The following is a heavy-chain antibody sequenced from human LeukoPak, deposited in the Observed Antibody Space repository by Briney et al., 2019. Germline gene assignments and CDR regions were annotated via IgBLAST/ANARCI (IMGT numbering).Heavy chain of an antibody. Sequence: ASVKVSXKASGYTFTSYYMHWVRQAPGQGLEWMGIINPSGGSTSYAQKFQGRVTMTRDTSTSTVYMELSSLRSEDTAVYYCARVHKRGYSYGLDFDYWGQGTLVTVSS. CDR1: GYTFTSYY. D-gene: IGHD5-18*01. CDR2: INPSGGST. CDR3: ARVHKRGYSYGLDFDY. V-gene: IGHV1-46*01. J-gene: IGHJ4*02.